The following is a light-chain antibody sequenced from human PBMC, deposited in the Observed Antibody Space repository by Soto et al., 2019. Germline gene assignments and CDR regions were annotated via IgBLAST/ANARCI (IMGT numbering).Light chain of an antibody. J-gene: IGLJ1*01. CDR1: SSNVGGYNL. CDR2: EGS. V-gene: IGLV2-23*01. Sequence: QSALTQPASVSGSPGQSITISCTGASSNVGGYNLVSWYQHHPGKAPKLMIYEGSTRPSAVSNRFSGSKSGNTASLTISGLQAEDEADYYCCSYAGSNSYVFRTGTKVTVL. CDR3: CSYAGSNSYV.